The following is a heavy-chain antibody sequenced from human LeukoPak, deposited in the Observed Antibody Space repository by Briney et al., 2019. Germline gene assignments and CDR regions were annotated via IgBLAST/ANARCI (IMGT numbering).Heavy chain of an antibody. D-gene: IGHD1-26*01. CDR2: FNPSGSST. V-gene: IGHV1-46*01. CDR1: GYTFTSFY. Sequence: ASVKVSCKASGYTFTSFYMHWVRQAPGQGLEWMGIFNPSGSSTTYAQKFQGRVTITRDKSTSIVYMELISLGSEDTAVYYCARAGENYYDFYYWGQGTLVTVSS. CDR3: ARAGENYYDFYY. J-gene: IGHJ4*02.